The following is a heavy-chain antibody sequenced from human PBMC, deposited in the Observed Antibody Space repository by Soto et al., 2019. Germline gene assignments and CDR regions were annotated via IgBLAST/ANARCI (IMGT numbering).Heavy chain of an antibody. CDR2: IKYDGSEK. J-gene: IGHJ4*02. Sequence: GALRLSCAASGFTFSSYWMSWVRQAPGRGLEWMANIKYDGSEKYYVDSVKGRLTISRDNAKNSLYLQMNSLRAEDTAVYYCVSSPHKDSRPDYWGQGNLVTVSS. D-gene: IGHD3-22*01. V-gene: IGHV3-7*03. CDR3: VSSPHKDSRPDY. CDR1: GFTFSSYW.